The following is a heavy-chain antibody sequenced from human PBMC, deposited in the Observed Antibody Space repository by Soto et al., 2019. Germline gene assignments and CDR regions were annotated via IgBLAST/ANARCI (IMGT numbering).Heavy chain of an antibody. D-gene: IGHD1-26*01. V-gene: IGHV4-39*01. J-gene: IGHJ4*02. CDR1: GDSISSRSYY. CDR2: IYYGGSS. Sequence: QLQLHHTGPRRVKPSETLFLTCTVSGDSISSRSYYWGWIRQPQGKGLEWIASIYYGGSSYYNPSHQSRVTISVDTSNNKCSLTLSSVPAADTAVYYCVRHLGAGFFGDSGPDYWGQGILVTVSS. CDR3: VRHLGAGFFGDSGPDY.